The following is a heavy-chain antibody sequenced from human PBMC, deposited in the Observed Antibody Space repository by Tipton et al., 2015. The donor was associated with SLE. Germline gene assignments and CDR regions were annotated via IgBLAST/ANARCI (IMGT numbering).Heavy chain of an antibody. CDR3: AREFDYYDSSYSRGAIDI. CDR2: ISSRGST. CDR1: GGSITSGNYY. D-gene: IGHD3-22*01. J-gene: IGHJ3*02. Sequence: TLSLTCTVSGGSITSGNYYWTWIRQPAGKGLEWIGHISSRGSTNYNPSLKSRVTISLDTSKNQLSLRLSSVTAADTAAYYCAREFDYYDSSYSRGAIDIWGQGTLVTVSS. V-gene: IGHV4-61*09.